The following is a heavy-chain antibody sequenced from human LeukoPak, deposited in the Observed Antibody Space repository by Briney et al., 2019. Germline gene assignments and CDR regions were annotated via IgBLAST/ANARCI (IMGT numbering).Heavy chain of an antibody. CDR2: INHSGST. D-gene: IGHD6-13*01. CDR1: GGSFSGYY. Sequence: SETLSLTCAVYGGSFSGYYWSWIRQPPGKGLEWIGEINHSGSTNYNPSLKSRVTISVDTSKNRFSLKLSSVTAADTAVYYCARRRGRRIAAAGTTIDIWGQGTMVTVSS. V-gene: IGHV4-34*01. CDR3: ARRRGRRIAAAGTTIDI. J-gene: IGHJ3*02.